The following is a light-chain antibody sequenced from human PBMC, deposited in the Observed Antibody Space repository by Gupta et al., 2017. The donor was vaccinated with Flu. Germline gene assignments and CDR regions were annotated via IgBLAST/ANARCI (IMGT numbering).Light chain of an antibody. Sequence: SYILTQPTSVSVAPGQTGRITCGGDNIGSEVVHWYQRKPGQAPVLVIYDDSERPSGIPERFSGSDSVNMATLTITDVEAGDEADYFCQVWNSKSDHPVFGSGTSLTAL. J-gene: IGLJ1*01. CDR1: NIGSEV. CDR3: QVWNSKSDHPV. CDR2: DDS. V-gene: IGLV3-21*02.